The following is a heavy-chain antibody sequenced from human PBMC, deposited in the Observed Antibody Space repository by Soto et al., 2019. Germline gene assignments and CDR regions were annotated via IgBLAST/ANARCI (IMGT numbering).Heavy chain of an antibody. Sequence: GGSLRLSCAASGFTFSSYWMSWVRQAPGKGLEWVANIKQDGSEKYYVDSVKGRFTISRDNSKNSLYLQMNSLRAEDTAVYYCACDFLSGYYIPPGSLDYCGQGTLVTGSA. J-gene: IGHJ4*02. CDR2: IKQDGSEK. V-gene: IGHV3-7*01. D-gene: IGHD3-3*01. CDR3: ACDFLSGYYIPPGSLDY. CDR1: GFTFSSYW.